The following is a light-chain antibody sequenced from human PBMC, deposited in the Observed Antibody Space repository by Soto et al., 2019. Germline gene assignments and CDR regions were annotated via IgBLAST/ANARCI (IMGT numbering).Light chain of an antibody. J-gene: IGLJ7*01. Sequence: QTVVTQSSSASASLGSSVKLTCTLSSGHSSYIIAWHQQQPGKAPRYLMKLEGSGSYNKGSGVPDRFSGSSSGADRYLTISNLQSEDEADYYCETWDRNTHAVFGGGTQLTVL. V-gene: IGLV4-60*03. CDR3: ETWDRNTHAV. CDR2: LEGSGSY. CDR1: SGHSSYI.